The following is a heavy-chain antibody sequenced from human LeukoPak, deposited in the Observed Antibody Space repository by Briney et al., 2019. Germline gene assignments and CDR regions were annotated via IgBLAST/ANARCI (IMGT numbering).Heavy chain of an antibody. CDR1: GFTFSDYY. D-gene: IGHD6-13*01. CDR3: ARDTPYAAAGTGGFDY. J-gene: IGHJ4*02. CDR2: ISSSGSTI. Sequence: GGSLRLSCAASGFTFSDYYMSWIRQAPGEGLEWVSYISSSGSTIYYADSVKGQFTISRDNANNSLYLQMNSLRAEDTAVYYCARDTPYAAAGTGGFDYWGQGTLVTVSS. V-gene: IGHV3-11*04.